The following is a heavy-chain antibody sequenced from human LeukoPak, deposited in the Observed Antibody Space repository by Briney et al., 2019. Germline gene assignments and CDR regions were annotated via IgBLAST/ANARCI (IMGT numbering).Heavy chain of an antibody. D-gene: IGHD2-2*01. J-gene: IGHJ5*02. CDR1: GFTFSGDW. CDR3: ARGLGSRKVS. CDR2: IKQDGSEK. V-gene: IGHV3-7*01. Sequence: GGSLRLSCAASGFTFSGDWIRWVRQAPGKGLEWVANIKQDGSEKDYVDSVKGRFTISRDNAKNSLYLQMNSLRAEDTAVYYCARGLGSRKVSWGQGTLVTVSS.